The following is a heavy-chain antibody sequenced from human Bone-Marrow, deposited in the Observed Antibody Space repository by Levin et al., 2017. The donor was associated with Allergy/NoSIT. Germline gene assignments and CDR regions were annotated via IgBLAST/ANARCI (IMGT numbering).Heavy chain of an antibody. CDR1: DFTVRTYY. CDR3: ATARVPTPGYFDS. CDR2: IYGGNST. D-gene: IGHD3-10*01. V-gene: IGHV3-53*01. Sequence: GESLKISCAASDFTVRTYYVSWVRQASGKGLEWVSVIYGGNSTYYADSAKGRFTVSRDTSHNTVYLQMRSLRAEDTGVYYCATARVPTPGYFDSWGQGVLVTVSP. J-gene: IGHJ4*02.